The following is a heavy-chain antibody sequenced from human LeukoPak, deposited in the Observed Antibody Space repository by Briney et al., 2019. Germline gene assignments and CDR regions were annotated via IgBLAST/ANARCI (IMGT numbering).Heavy chain of an antibody. D-gene: IGHD3-22*01. CDR1: GVTFSSYA. Sequence: GGSLRLSCAASGVTFSSYAMSWVRQAPGKGLELVSSISGSCGSTYYADSVKGRFTISRDNSKNTLYLQMNSLRAEDTAVYYCAKGVTFGSSGYYFYWGQGTLVTVSS. J-gene: IGHJ4*02. CDR2: ISGSCGST. V-gene: IGHV3-23*01. CDR3: AKGVTFGSSGYYFY.